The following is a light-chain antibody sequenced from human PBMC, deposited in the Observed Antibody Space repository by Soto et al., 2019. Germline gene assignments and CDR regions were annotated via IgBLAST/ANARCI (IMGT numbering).Light chain of an antibody. CDR3: SSYTYSSTLYV. V-gene: IGLV2-14*01. J-gene: IGLJ1*01. Sequence: QSALTQPASVSGSPGQSITISCTGPSSDVGGYSYVSWYQQHPGKAPKLMIYDVNNRPSGVSNRFSGSKSGNTASLTISGLQAEDEADYYCSSYTYSSTLYVFGTGTKVTVL. CDR1: SSDVGGYSY. CDR2: DVN.